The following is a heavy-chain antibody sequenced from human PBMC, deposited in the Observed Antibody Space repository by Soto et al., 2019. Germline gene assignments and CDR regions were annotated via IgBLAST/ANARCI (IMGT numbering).Heavy chain of an antibody. CDR2: IKPDGSEK. J-gene: IGHJ6*02. CDR1: GFTFSSYW. CDR3: VSDLRIAAAVSLYYHSAMDV. Sequence: EVQLVESGGGLVQPGGSLRLSCAASGFTFSSYWMSWVRQAPGKGLEWVANIKPDGSEKYYADSVKGRFTISRDNARNSPYLPMNRQRDEDTAGYYCVSDLRIAAAVSLYYHSAMDVWGQGTPVTVSS. D-gene: IGHD6-13*01. V-gene: IGHV3-7*03.